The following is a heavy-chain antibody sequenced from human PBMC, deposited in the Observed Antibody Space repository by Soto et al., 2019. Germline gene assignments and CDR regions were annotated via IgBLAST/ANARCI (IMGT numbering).Heavy chain of an antibody. CDR1: GFTFSSNG. CDR2: ISYDGSYK. CDR3: ASKHPYHYCVDV. V-gene: IGHV3-30*03. Sequence: HPGGSLRLSCAASGFTFSSNGMHWVRQAPGKGLEWVTFISYDGSYKYYADSVKGRFTISRDNSKNTLYLQMNTLRPEDMAVYYCASKHPYHYCVDVWGQGTTVTVSS. J-gene: IGHJ6*02.